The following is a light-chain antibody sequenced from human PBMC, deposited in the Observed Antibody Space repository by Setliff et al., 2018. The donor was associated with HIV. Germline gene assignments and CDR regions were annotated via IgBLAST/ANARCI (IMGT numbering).Light chain of an antibody. J-gene: IGLJ1*01. CDR3: SSHRSSSYV. CDR1: SSDVGRYNR. CDR2: EVT. Sequence: QSALTQPPSVSGSPGQSVTISCTETSSDVGRYNRVSWYQQPPGTAPKLMIYEVTNRPSGVPDRFSGSKSGSTASLTISGLQAEDEGDYYCSSHRSSSYVFGTGTKVTVL. V-gene: IGLV2-18*02.